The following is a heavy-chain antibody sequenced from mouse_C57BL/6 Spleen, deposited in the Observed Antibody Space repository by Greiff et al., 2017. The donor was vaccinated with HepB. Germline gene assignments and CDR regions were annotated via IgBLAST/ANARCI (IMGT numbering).Heavy chain of an antibody. CDR3: ARGGINTVVARYFDG. D-gene: IGHD1-1*01. J-gene: IGHJ1*03. CDR2: ISSGSSTI. V-gene: IGHV5-17*01. CDR1: GFTFSDYG. Sequence: EVQRVESGGGLVKPGGSLKLSCAASGFTFSDYGMHWVRQAPEKGLEWVAYISSGSSTIYYADTVKGRFTISRDNAKNTLFLQMTSLRSEDTAMYYCARGGINTVVARYFDGWGTGTTVTGCS.